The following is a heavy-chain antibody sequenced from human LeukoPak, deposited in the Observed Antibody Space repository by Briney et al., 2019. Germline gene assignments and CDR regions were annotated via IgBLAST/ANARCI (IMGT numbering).Heavy chain of an antibody. CDR2: IYYSGST. CDR1: GDSISSSSLY. V-gene: IGHV4-39*01. J-gene: IGHJ6*02. D-gene: IGHD3/OR15-3a*01. Sequence: PSETLSLTCTVFGDSISSSSLYWGWIRQPPGKGLEWIGSIYYSGSTHFNPSLQSRVTRSVDASKNQFSLKLSSVTAADTAGYYCARHWTGNYYYGMDVWGQGPTVTVSS. CDR3: ARHWTGNYYYGMDV.